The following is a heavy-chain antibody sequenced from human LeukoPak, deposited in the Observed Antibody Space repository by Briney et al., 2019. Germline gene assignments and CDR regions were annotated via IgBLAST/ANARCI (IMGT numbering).Heavy chain of an antibody. CDR2: IYSGGKI. CDR1: GFTLCINY. J-gene: IGHJ6*04. Sequence: GGSLRLSRAASGFTLCINYMKWVREAPGKGLEWVSLIYSGGKIHSADSVKGRFTISRDNAKNTLYLQMNNLRAEDTAVYYCARGGSVDVWGKGTMVAVSS. V-gene: IGHV3-53*01. CDR3: ARGGSVDV. D-gene: IGHD3-10*01.